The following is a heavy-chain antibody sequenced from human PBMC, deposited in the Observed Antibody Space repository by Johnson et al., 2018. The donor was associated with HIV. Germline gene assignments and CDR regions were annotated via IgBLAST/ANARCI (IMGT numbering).Heavy chain of an antibody. D-gene: IGHD6-13*01. J-gene: IGHJ3*02. Sequence: VLLVESGGGLGQSGRSLRLSCAASGFKFEDYAMHWVRQVPGKGLEWVSGISWNSDNKGHVDSVKGRFTISRDNAKNSLYLQMNSLRAEDTAVYYCARDLWAYSTRDDAFDIWGQGTMVTVSS. CDR3: ARDLWAYSTRDDAFDI. CDR1: GFKFEDYA. V-gene: IGHV3-9*01. CDR2: ISWNSDNK.